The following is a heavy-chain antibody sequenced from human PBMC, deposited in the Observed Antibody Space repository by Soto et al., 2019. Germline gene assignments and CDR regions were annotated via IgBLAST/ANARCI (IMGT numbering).Heavy chain of an antibody. CDR1: GFTFSSYA. J-gene: IGHJ6*02. Sequence: GGSLRLSCAASGFTFSSYAMSWVRQAPGKGLEWVSAISGSGGSTYYADSVKGRFTISRDNSKNTLYLQMNSLRAEDTAVYYCAKVGGYDYYYYYGMDVWGQGTTVTVSS. D-gene: IGHD5-12*01. V-gene: IGHV3-23*01. CDR2: ISGSGGST. CDR3: AKVGGYDYYYYYGMDV.